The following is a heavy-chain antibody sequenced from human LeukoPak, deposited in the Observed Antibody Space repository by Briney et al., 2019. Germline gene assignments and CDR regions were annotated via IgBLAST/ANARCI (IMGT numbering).Heavy chain of an antibody. CDR1: GYTFTSYY. Sequence: GASVKVSCKASGYTFTSYYMHWVRQAPGQGLEWTGIINPSGGSTSYAQKFQGRVTMTRDMSTSTVYMELSRLRSDDTAVYYCARAERITMVRGVRVANWFDPWGQGTLVTVSS. CDR2: INPSGGST. CDR3: ARAERITMVRGVRVANWFDP. D-gene: IGHD3-10*01. V-gene: IGHV1-46*01. J-gene: IGHJ5*02.